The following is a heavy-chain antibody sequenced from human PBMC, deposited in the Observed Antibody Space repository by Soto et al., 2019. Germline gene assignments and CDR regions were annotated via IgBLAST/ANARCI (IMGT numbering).Heavy chain of an antibody. D-gene: IGHD2-8*02. CDR3: PTDISLVLSYYFDY. V-gene: IGHV3-9*01. CDR2: ISWNSGTR. CDR1: GFTFDDYA. J-gene: IGHJ4*02. Sequence: EVQLVESGGGLVQPGRSLRLSCAASGFTFDDYAMHWVRQAPGKGLEWVSGISWNSGTRGYADSVKGRFTISRDNAKNPLYLQMNSLRAEDTALYYCPTDISLVLSYYFDYWGQGTLVTVSS.